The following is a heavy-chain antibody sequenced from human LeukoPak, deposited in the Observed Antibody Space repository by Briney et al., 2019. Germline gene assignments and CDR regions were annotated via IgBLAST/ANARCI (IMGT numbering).Heavy chain of an antibody. CDR1: GFTFSSYW. V-gene: IGHV3-7*03. D-gene: IGHD6-19*01. Sequence: GGSLRLSCAASGFTFSSYWMSWVRQAPGNGLEWVANIKQDGSEKYYENSVKGRFTISRDNAKDSLYLQMNSLRAEDTAVYYCARDSPAGRTYFDYWGQGTLVIVSS. CDR3: ARDSPAGRTYFDY. J-gene: IGHJ4*02. CDR2: IKQDGSEK.